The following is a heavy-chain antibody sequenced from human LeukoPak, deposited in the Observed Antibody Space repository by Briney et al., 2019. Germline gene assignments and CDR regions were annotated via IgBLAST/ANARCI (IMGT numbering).Heavy chain of an antibody. D-gene: IGHD4-11*01. CDR2: ISSSSSYI. CDR1: GFTFSSYS. Sequence: GGSLRLSCAASGFTFSSYSMNWVRQAPGKGLEWVSSISSSSSYIYYAGSVKGRFTISRDNAKNSLYLQMNSLRAEDTAVYYCARRHDYSNYPDYWGQGTLVTVSS. CDR3: ARRHDYSNYPDY. V-gene: IGHV3-21*01. J-gene: IGHJ4*02.